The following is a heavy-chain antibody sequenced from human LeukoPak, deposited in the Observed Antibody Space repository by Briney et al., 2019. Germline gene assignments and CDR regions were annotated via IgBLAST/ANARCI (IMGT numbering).Heavy chain of an antibody. D-gene: IGHD3-22*01. J-gene: IGHJ3*02. CDR1: GFTFSTYS. CDR3: ARGLHYYDSGGYYYPDAFDI. Sequence: GGSLRLSCAASGFTFSTYSMNWVRQAPGKGLEWVSYISSRSSTIYYADSVKGRFTISRDNAKNSLYLQMNSLRAEDTAVYYCARGLHYYDSGGYYYPDAFDIWGQGTMVTVSS. V-gene: IGHV3-48*01. CDR2: ISSRSSTI.